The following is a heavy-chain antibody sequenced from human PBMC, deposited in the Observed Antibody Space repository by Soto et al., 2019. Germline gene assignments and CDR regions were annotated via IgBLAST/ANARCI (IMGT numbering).Heavy chain of an antibody. D-gene: IGHD6-13*01. CDR1: GFTFSSYA. J-gene: IGHJ4*02. CDR2: ISYDGSNK. Sequence: ESGGGVVQPGRSLRLSCAASGFTFSSYAMHWVRQAPGKGLEWVAVISYDGSNKYYADSVKGRFTISRDNSKNTLYLQMNSLRAEDTAVYYCARSRIAAAGHYYFDYWGQGTLVTVSS. V-gene: IGHV3-30-3*01. CDR3: ARSRIAAAGHYYFDY.